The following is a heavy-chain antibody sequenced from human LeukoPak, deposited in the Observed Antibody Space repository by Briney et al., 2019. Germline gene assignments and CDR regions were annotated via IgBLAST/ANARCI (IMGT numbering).Heavy chain of an antibody. D-gene: IGHD3-10*01. J-gene: IGHJ4*02. CDR1: GFTFSSYA. CDR3: VKEEWFGELFFDY. CDR2: ISSNGGST. Sequence: PGGSLRLSCSASGFTFSSYAMHWVRQAPGKGLEYVSAISSNGGSTYYADSVKGRFTISRDNSKNTLYLQMSSLRAEDTAVYYCVKEEWFGELFFDYWGQGTLVTVSS. V-gene: IGHV3-64D*09.